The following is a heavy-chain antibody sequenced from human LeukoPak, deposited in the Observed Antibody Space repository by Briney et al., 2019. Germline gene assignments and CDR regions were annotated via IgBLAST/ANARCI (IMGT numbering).Heavy chain of an antibody. V-gene: IGHV4-39*02. Sequence: PSETLSLTCTVSGGSISSSSYYWGWIRQPPGKGLEWIGSIYYSGSTYYNPSLKSRVTISVDTSKNQFSLNLSSVTAADTAVYYCARDQNKYDSSGYYYYQYGMDVWGQGTTVTVSS. CDR2: IYYSGST. J-gene: IGHJ6*02. CDR3: ARDQNKYDSSGYYYYQYGMDV. D-gene: IGHD3-22*01. CDR1: GGSISSSSYY.